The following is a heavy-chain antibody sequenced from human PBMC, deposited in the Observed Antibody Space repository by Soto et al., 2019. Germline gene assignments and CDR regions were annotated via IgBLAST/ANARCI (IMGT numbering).Heavy chain of an antibody. J-gene: IGHJ6*02. CDR1: KFTFSSNA. CDR2: ISASGGST. CDR3: ARVGSVVHHYISEHGMDV. D-gene: IGHD6-19*01. Sequence: LRLSCAASKFTFSSNAMSWVHQAPGRGLEWVSAISASGGSTYYADSVKGRFTISRDNSKNTLYLQMRSLRAEDTAVYYCARVGSVVHHYISEHGMDVWGQGTTVTVSS. V-gene: IGHV3-23*01.